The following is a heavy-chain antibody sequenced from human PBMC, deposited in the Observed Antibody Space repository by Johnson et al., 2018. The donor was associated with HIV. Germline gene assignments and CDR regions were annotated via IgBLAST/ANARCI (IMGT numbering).Heavy chain of an antibody. CDR1: GFTFSSYA. CDR2: ISYDGSNK. J-gene: IGHJ3*02. V-gene: IGHV3-30-3*01. CDR3: AKDSYSDSQFLDAFDI. Sequence: VQLVESGGGLVQPGRSLRLSCAASGFTFSSYAMHWVRQAPGKGLECVAVISYDGSNKYYADSVKGRFTISRDNSKNTLYVQLNSLRAEDTAVYCAKDSYSDSQFLDAFDIWGQGTVVTVSS. D-gene: IGHD1-26*01.